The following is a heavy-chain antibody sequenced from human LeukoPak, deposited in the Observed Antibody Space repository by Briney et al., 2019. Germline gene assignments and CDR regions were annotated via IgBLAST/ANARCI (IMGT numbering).Heavy chain of an antibody. CDR3: ARAKRSGYREFGGFDC. Sequence: SQTLPLTCAISGDSVSSNSAAWNWIRQSPSRGLEWLGRTYYRSKWYNDYAVSVKSRITINPDTSKNQFSLQLNSVTPEDTAVYYCARAKRSGYREFGGFDCWGQGTLVTVSS. D-gene: IGHD3-3*01. CDR2: TYYRSKWYN. V-gene: IGHV6-1*01. CDR1: GDSVSSNSAA. J-gene: IGHJ4*02.